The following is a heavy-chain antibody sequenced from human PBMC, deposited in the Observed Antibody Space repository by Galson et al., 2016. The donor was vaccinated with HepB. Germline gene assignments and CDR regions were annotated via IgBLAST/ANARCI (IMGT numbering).Heavy chain of an antibody. J-gene: IGHJ6*02. CDR3: VKYTGYHYYGLNV. CDR2: IYYTGST. CDR1: GASISSGGYY. D-gene: IGHD5-12*01. V-gene: IGHV4-39*01. Sequence: SETLSLTCSVSGASISSGGYYWSWIRQPPGKGLEWIGSIYYTGSTYYSPSLSSRVTISADTSKNQFSLRLNSVTAADTAVYFCVKYTGYHYYGLNVWGQGTTVTVSS.